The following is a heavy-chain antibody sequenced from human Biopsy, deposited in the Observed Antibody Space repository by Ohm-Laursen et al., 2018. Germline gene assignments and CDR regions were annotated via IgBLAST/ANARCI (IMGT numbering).Heavy chain of an antibody. D-gene: IGHD3-10*01. CDR2: ISSRSSDI. CDR3: ARDGAGSYHDY. CDR1: GFIFSTYT. V-gene: IGHV3-21*04. J-gene: IGHJ4*02. Sequence: SLRLSCSASGFIFSTYTMNWVRQAPGEGLEWVSSISSRSSDIYYADSVKGRLTVSRDNAKNSLYLQMNSLTVEDTAVYYCARDGAGSYHDYWGQGTLVTVSS.